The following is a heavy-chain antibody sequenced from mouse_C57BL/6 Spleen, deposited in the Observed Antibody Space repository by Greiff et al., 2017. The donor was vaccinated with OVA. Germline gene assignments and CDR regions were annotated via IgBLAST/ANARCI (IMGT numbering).Heavy chain of an antibody. V-gene: IGHV1-18*01. J-gene: IGHJ3*01. CDR1: GYTFTDYN. D-gene: IGHD3-2*02. CDR3: ARYGSGYFAY. CDR2: INPNNGGT. Sequence: EVKLQESGPELVKPGASVKIPCKASGYTFTDYNMDWVKQSHGKSLEWIGDINPNNGGTIYNQKFKGKATLTVDKSSSTAYMELRSLTSEDTAVYYRARYGSGYFAYWGQGTLVTVSA.